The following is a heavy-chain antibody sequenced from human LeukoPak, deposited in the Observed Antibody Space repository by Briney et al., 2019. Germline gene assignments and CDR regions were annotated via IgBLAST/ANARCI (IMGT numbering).Heavy chain of an antibody. CDR3: ARYAVVTAYFDY. Sequence: SETLSLTCAVYGGSFSDYYWSWIRQPPGKGLEWIGYIYYSGSTNYNPSLKSRVTISVDTSKNQFSLKLSSVTAADTAVYYCARYAVVTAYFDYWGQGTLVTVSS. J-gene: IGHJ4*02. CDR1: GGSFSDYY. D-gene: IGHD2-21*02. CDR2: IYYSGST. V-gene: IGHV4-59*08.